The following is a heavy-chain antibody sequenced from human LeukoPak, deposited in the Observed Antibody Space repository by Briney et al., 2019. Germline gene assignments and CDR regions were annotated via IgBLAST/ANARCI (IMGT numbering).Heavy chain of an antibody. D-gene: IGHD3-16*01. V-gene: IGHV3-21*01. CDR3: ARGDDSQQRNDALDI. CDR1: GFTFSRYA. CDR2: VSNASPYI. Sequence: GGSLRLSCAASGFTFSRYAMNWVRQAPGKGLEWVSSVSNASPYIYYADSVKGRFTFSRDNAKNSLYLQMNSLRDEDTAVYYCARGDDSQQRNDALDIWGQGTMVTVSS. J-gene: IGHJ3*02.